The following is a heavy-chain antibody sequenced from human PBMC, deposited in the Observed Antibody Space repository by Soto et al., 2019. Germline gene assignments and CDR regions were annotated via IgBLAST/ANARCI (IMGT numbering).Heavy chain of an antibody. J-gene: IGHJ6*04. D-gene: IGHD1-26*01. CDR2: INHAATT. CDR1: GGSFSCYY. V-gene: IGHV4-34*01. Sequence: SETLSLTXAVYGGSFSCYYWSWIRQPPGKGLEWVVEINHAATTNYIPSLKSRVTISVDTSKNQFSLNLSSATAADTAGYFCAGRWNYYYGMDVGGKGTKVTVSS. CDR3: AGRWNYYYGMDV.